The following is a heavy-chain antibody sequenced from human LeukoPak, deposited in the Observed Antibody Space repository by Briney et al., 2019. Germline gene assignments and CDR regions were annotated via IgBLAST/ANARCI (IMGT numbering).Heavy chain of an antibody. CDR3: AGVRGGYYRMDV. CDR1: GGSISSYY. CDR2: IYCSGST. J-gene: IGHJ6*02. V-gene: IGHV4-59*01. D-gene: IGHD3-16*01. Sequence: SETLSLTCTVSGGSISSYYWSWIRQPPGKGLEWIGYIYCSGSTNYNPSLKSRVTISVDTSKNQFSLKLSSVTAADTAVYYCAGVRGGYYRMDVWGQGTTVTVSS.